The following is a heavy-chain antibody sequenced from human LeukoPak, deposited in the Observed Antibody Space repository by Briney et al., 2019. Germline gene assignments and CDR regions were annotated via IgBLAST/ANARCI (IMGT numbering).Heavy chain of an antibody. Sequence: PGGSLRLSCAASGFTFSSYAMSWVRQAPGKGLEWVSAISGSGGSTYYADSVKGRFTISRDNSKNTLYLQMNSLRAEDTAVYYCARDRVVAATGYGMDVWGQGTTVTVSS. CDR1: GFTFSSYA. CDR3: ARDRVVAATGYGMDV. V-gene: IGHV3-23*01. D-gene: IGHD2-15*01. CDR2: ISGSGGST. J-gene: IGHJ6*02.